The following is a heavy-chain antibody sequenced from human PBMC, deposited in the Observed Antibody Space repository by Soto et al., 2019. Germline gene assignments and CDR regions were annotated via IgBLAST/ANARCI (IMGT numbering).Heavy chain of an antibody. D-gene: IGHD6-13*01. J-gene: IGHJ6*03. CDR1: GFTFSSYA. Sequence: GGSLRLSCAASGFTFSSYAMSWVRQAPGKGLEWVSAISGSGDSTYYADSVKGRFTISRDNSKNTLYLQMNSLRAEDTAVYYCAKSAAGTDYYYYMDVWGKGTTVTVSS. CDR3: AKSAAGTDYYYYMDV. V-gene: IGHV3-23*01. CDR2: ISGSGDST.